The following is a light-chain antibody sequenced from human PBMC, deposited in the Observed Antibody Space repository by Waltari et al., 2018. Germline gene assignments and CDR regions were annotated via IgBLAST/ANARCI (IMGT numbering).Light chain of an antibody. Sequence: DIQMTQSPSSLSASVVDRVTITCQASQDISNYLNWYQQKPGKAPKLLIYDASNLETGVPSRFSGSGSGTDFTFTISSLQPEDIATYYCQQYDNLLHLTFGGGTKVEIK. CDR1: QDISNY. CDR3: QQYDNLLHLT. J-gene: IGKJ4*01. CDR2: DAS. V-gene: IGKV1-33*01.